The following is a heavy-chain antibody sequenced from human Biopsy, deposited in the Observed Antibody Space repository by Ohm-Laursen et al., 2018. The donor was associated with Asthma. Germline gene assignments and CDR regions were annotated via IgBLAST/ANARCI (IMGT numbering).Heavy chain of an antibody. J-gene: IGHJ4*02. V-gene: IGHV1-69*13. D-gene: IGHD2-2*01. CDR1: GGTFNTYV. CDR2: INSVFGTT. Sequence: SVKVSCKSLGGTFNTYVIGWVRRAPGQGLEWMGGINSVFGTTTYPQKFQDRVTITADDSTSTVYMELSSLRSEDTAVYYCAREAGSCISRTCYSLDFWGQGTLVTVSS. CDR3: AREAGSCISRTCYSLDF.